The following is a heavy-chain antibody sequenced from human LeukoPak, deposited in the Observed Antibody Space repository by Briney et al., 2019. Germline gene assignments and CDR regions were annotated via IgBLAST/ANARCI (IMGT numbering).Heavy chain of an antibody. CDR2: IYHDGST. D-gene: IGHD3-22*01. CDR1: GDSISSGAYS. Sequence: SETLSLTCAVSGDSISSGAYSWSWIRQPPVTGLELIGYIYHDGSTYYNSSLKSRITISVDRSKNQFSLKLSSVTAADAAVYYCVGEDSGGWRFDYWGQGTLVTVSS. CDR3: VGEDSGGWRFDY. J-gene: IGHJ4*02. V-gene: IGHV4-30-2*01.